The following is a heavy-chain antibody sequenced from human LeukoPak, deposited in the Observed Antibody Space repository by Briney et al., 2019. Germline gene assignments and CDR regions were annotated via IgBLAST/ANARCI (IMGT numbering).Heavy chain of an antibody. V-gene: IGHV1-2*02. J-gene: IGHJ6*03. CDR2: INPNSGGT. CDR3: ARDLRVSNYAYYYYYMDV. Sequence: ATSVKVSCKASGYTFTGYYMHWVRQAPGQGLEWMGWINPNSGGTNYAQKLQGRVTMTTDTSTSTAYMELRSLRPDDTAVYYCARDLRVSNYAYYYYYMDVWGKGTTVTISS. D-gene: IGHD1-7*01. CDR1: GYTFTGYY.